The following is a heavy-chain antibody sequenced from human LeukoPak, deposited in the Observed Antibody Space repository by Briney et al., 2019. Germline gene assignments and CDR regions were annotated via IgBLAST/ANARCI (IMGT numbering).Heavy chain of an antibody. CDR3: ARRFGEGAF. V-gene: IGHV3-48*03. D-gene: IGHD3-10*01. CDR2: ISSSGSTI. CDR1: GFTFSSYE. Sequence: PGGSLRLSCAASGFTFSSYEMNWVGQAPGKGLEWVSYISSSGSTIYYADSVKGRFTISRDNAKNSLYLQMNSLRAEDTAVYYCARRFGEGAFWGQGTMVTVSS. J-gene: IGHJ3*01.